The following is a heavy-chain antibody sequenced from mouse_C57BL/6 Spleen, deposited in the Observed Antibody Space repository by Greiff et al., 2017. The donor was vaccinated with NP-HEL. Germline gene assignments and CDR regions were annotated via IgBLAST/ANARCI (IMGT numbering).Heavy chain of an antibody. V-gene: IGHV1-64*01. CDR2: IHPNSGST. J-gene: IGHJ3*01. CDR1: GYTFTSYW. Sequence: VQLQQPGAELVKPGASVKLSCKASGYTFTSYWMHWVKQRPGQGLEWIGMIHPNSGSTNYNEKFKSKATLTVDKSSSTAYMQLSSLTSEDSAVYYCARYYDYDGGPWFAYWGQGTLVTVSA. D-gene: IGHD2-4*01. CDR3: ARYYDYDGGPWFAY.